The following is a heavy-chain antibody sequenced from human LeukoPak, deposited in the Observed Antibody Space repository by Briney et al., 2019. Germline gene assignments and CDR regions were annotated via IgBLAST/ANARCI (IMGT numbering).Heavy chain of an antibody. J-gene: IGHJ5*02. CDR1: GYSFTNYW. V-gene: IGHV5-51*01. CDR3: ARHAPRWLQSKLGFDP. CDR2: IYPGDSQT. D-gene: IGHD5-24*01. Sequence: GESLKISCKGSGYSFTNYWIGWVRQMPGKGLEWMGIIYPGDSQTRYSPSFQGQVTISVDKSISTAYLQWSSLKASDTAMYYCARHAPRWLQSKLGFDPWGQGTLVTVSS.